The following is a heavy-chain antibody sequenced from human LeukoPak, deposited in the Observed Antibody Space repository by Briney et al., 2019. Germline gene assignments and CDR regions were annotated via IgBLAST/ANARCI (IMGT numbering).Heavy chain of an antibody. CDR1: GGSISSSSYY. V-gene: IGHV4-39*07. J-gene: IGHJ6*02. D-gene: IGHD7-27*01. CDR2: INHSGST. CDR3: ARDGIGTGPYYYYYYGMDV. Sequence: SETLSLTCTVSGGSISSSSYYWGWIRQPPGKGLEWIGEINHSGSTNYNPSLKSRVTISVDTSENQFSLKLSSVTAADTAVYYCARDGIGTGPYYYYYYGMDVWGQGTTVTVSS.